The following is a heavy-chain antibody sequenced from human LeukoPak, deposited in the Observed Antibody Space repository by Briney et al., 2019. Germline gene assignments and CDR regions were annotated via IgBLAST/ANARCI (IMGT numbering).Heavy chain of an antibody. CDR1: GFTFSSYA. CDR2: ISGSGGTT. Sequence: GSLRLSCAASGFTFSSYAMSWVRQAPGKGLEWVSAISGSGGTTYYADSVKGRFTFSRDNSKNALYLQMNSLRAGDTALYFCAKAIRLTGGLYYFDFWGQGTLVTVSS. CDR3: AKAIRLTGGLYYFDF. D-gene: IGHD1-20*01. V-gene: IGHV3-23*01. J-gene: IGHJ4*02.